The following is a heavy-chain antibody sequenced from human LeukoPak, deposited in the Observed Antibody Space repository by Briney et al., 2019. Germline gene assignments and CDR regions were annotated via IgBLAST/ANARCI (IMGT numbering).Heavy chain of an antibody. CDR1: GYTFTSYG. J-gene: IGHJ3*02. CDR3: ARDLLVGSGWAYDAFDI. D-gene: IGHD6-19*01. CDR2: ISAYNGNT. V-gene: IGHV1-18*04. Sequence: GASVKVSCKASGYTFTSYGISWVRQAPGQGLEWMGWISAYNGNTNYARKLQGRVTMTTDTSTSTAYMELRSLRSDDTAVYYCARDLLVGSGWAYDAFDIWGQGTMVTVSS.